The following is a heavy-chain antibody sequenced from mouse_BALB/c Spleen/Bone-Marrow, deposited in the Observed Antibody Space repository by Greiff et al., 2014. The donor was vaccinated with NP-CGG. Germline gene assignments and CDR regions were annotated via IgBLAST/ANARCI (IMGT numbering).Heavy chain of an antibody. CDR3: TRRRSLDY. J-gene: IGHJ2*01. CDR1: GYAFTNYW. CDR2: IYPGSGNT. Sequence: VQLQQSGTELVRPGTSVKISCKASGYAFTNYWLGWVKQRPEHGLEWIGDIYPGSGNTYYNEKFKGKVTLTADKSSSTAYMQLSGLTSEDSAVYFCTRRRSLDYWGQGTTLTVSS. V-gene: IGHV1-63*01.